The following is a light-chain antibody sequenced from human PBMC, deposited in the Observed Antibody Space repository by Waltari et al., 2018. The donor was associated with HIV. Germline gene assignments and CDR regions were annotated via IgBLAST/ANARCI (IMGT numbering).Light chain of an antibody. CDR1: ILRTYY. V-gene: IGLV3-19*01. CDR3: NSRDSSGHWV. CDR2: GQN. J-gene: IGLJ3*02. Sequence: SSELTQDPAVSVALGQTVRITCQGDILRTYYASWYQQKPGQAPILVIYGQNNRPSGIPDRFSGSSSGNTASLTITGAQAEDEADYYCNSRDSSGHWVFGGGTKLTGL.